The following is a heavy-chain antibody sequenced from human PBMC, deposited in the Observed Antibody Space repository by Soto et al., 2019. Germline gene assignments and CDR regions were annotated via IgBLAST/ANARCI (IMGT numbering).Heavy chain of an antibody. Sequence: QVQLVQSGAEVKKLGSSVKVSCKASGGTFSSYTISWVRQAPGQGLEWMGRIIPILGIANYAQKFQGRVTITADKSTSTAYMELSSLRSEDTAVYYCARALSLPGAAAGLDYWGQGTLVTVSS. CDR1: GGTFSSYT. CDR2: IIPILGIA. V-gene: IGHV1-69*02. J-gene: IGHJ4*02. D-gene: IGHD6-13*01. CDR3: ARALSLPGAAAGLDY.